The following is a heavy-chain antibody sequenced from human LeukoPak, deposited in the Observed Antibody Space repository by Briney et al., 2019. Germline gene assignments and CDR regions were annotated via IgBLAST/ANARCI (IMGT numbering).Heavy chain of an antibody. Sequence: SETLSLTCTVSGASFSSSSYYWGWIRQPPGKGLEWIGSIYYSGITYNNPSLKSRVTISVDTSKNQISLKLSSVTAADTAVYYCARDGYDSSGYWGYYFDYWGQGTLVTVSS. V-gene: IGHV4-39*07. CDR1: GASFSSSSYY. D-gene: IGHD3-22*01. CDR2: IYYSGIT. J-gene: IGHJ4*02. CDR3: ARDGYDSSGYWGYYFDY.